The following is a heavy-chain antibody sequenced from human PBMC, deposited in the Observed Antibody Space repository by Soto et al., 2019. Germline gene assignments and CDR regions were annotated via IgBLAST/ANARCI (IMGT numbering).Heavy chain of an antibody. CDR1: GGSISSSSYY. V-gene: IGHV4-39*01. Sequence: PSETLSLTCTVSGGSISSSSYYWGWIRQPPGKGLEWIGSIYYSGSTYYNPSLKSRVTISVDTSKNQFSLKLSSVTAADTAVYYCARALRLLGYYYRLDVWGQGTTVTVSS. CDR3: ARALRLLGYYYRLDV. J-gene: IGHJ6*02. D-gene: IGHD5-18*01. CDR2: IYYSGST.